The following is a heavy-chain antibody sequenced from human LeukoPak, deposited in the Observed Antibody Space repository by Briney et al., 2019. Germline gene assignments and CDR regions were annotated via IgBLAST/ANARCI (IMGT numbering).Heavy chain of an antibody. CDR1: GGSISSYY. Sequence: PSETLSLTCTVSGGSISSYYWSWIRQPAGKGLEWIGRIYTSGSTNYNPSLKSRVTMSVDTSKNQFSLKLSSVTAADTAVYYCARGRRDIVVVTAIRGRYGMDVWGQGTTVTVSS. D-gene: IGHD2-21*02. J-gene: IGHJ6*02. CDR3: ARGRRDIVVVTAIRGRYGMDV. V-gene: IGHV4-4*07. CDR2: IYTSGST.